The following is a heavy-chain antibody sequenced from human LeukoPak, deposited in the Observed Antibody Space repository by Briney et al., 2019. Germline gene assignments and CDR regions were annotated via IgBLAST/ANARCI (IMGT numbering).Heavy chain of an antibody. V-gene: IGHV1-69*05. Sequence: RASVKVSCKASGGTFSSYAISWVRQAPGQGLEWMGGIIPIFGTANYAQKFQGRVTTTRDTSTSTVYMELSSLRSEDTAVYYCARGFYDSSGYGAEYFQHWGQGTLVTVSS. CDR3: ARGFYDSSGYGAEYFQH. D-gene: IGHD3-22*01. CDR1: GGTFSSYA. CDR2: IIPIFGTA. J-gene: IGHJ1*01.